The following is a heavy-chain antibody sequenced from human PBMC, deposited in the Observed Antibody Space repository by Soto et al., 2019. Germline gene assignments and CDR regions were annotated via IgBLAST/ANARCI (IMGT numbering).Heavy chain of an antibody. D-gene: IGHD1-1*01. CDR1: GFTFSSYA. CDR2: ISGSGDST. Sequence: GGSLRLSCAACGFTFSSYAMSWVRQAPGKGLEWVSVISGSGDSTYYADSVKGRFTISRDNSKNTLYLQMNSLRAEDTAVYYCAKRATGTYFDYWGQGTLVTVSS. V-gene: IGHV3-23*01. CDR3: AKRATGTYFDY. J-gene: IGHJ4*02.